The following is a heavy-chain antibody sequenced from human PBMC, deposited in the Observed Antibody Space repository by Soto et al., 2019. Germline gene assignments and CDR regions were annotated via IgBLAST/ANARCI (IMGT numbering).Heavy chain of an antibody. Sequence: QVQLVQSGAEVKKPGASVKVSCKASGYTFTSYGISWVRQAPGQGLEWMGWISAYNGNTNYAQKLQGRVTMTTDTSTSKDYMELRSLRSDDTAVYYCARDRWGCSGGSCYPGNWFAPWGQGTLVTVSS. J-gene: IGHJ5*02. CDR3: ARDRWGCSGGSCYPGNWFAP. V-gene: IGHV1-18*01. D-gene: IGHD2-15*01. CDR2: ISAYNGNT. CDR1: GYTFTSYG.